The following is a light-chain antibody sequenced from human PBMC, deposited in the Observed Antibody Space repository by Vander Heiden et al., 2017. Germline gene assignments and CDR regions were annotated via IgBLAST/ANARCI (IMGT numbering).Light chain of an antibody. V-gene: IGKV1-39*01. CDR3: QRSYSTPWT. CDR2: AAS. J-gene: IGKJ1*01. CDR1: QSFSSY. Sequence: DIQMTQSPSSLSASVGDRVTITCRASQSFSSYLNWYQQKPGKAPKLLVYAASSLQSGVPSSFSGSGSGTDFTLTISSLQPEDFATYYCQRSYSTPWTFGQGTKVEIK.